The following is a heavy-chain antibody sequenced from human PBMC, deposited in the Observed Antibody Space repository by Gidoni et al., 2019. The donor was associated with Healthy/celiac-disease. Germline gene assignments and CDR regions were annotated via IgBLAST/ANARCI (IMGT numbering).Heavy chain of an antibody. J-gene: IGHJ6*02. D-gene: IGHD4-4*01. Sequence: QVQLVQSGAEVKNPGASVKVSCKVSGYTLTELSMHWVRQAPGKGLEWMGGFDTEDGETIYAQKFQGRVTMTEDTSTDTAYMELSSLRSEDTAVYYCATAPLQDYYYGMDVWGQGTTVTVSS. CDR1: GYTLTELS. V-gene: IGHV1-24*01. CDR2: FDTEDGET. CDR3: ATAPLQDYYYGMDV.